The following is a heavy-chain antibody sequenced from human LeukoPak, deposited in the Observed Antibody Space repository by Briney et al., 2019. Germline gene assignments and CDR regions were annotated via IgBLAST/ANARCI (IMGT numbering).Heavy chain of an antibody. CDR2: IYHSGST. V-gene: IGHV4-38-2*02. CDR3: ARALMRIAQDY. Sequence: SETLSLTCTVSGYSIRSDYYWGWIRQPPGKGLEWIGSIYHSGSTYYNPTLKSRVTISVDTSKNQFSLKLSSVTAADTAVYYCARALMRIAQDYWGQGTLVTVSS. CDR1: GYSIRSDYY. D-gene: IGHD6-13*01. J-gene: IGHJ4*02.